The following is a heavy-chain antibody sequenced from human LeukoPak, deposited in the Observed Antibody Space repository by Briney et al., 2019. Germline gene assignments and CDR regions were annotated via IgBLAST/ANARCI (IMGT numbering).Heavy chain of an antibody. CDR3: ARDGYGDYVRYYYGMDV. V-gene: IGHV1-2*02. CDR1: GYTFTGYY. D-gene: IGHD4-17*01. CDR2: INPNSGGT. J-gene: IGHJ6*02. Sequence: ASVKVSCKASGYTFTGYYMHWVRQAPGQGLEWMGWINPNSGGTNYAQKFQGRVTMARDTSISTAYMELSRLRSDDTAVYYCARDGYGDYVRYYYGMDVWGQGTTVTVSS.